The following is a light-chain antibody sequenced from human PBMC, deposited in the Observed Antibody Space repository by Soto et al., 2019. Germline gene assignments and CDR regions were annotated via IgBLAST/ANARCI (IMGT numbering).Light chain of an antibody. V-gene: IGKV3-20*01. J-gene: IGKJ1*01. CDR1: QSVSSSY. Sequence: EMVLTQSPGTLSLSPGDRATLSCRASQSVSSSYFAWYQQKPGQAPRLLIYGASSRAPGITDRFSGSGSGTDFTLTISRLEPEDFAVYYCQQYGSSPRTFGQGTKVEI. CDR2: GAS. CDR3: QQYGSSPRT.